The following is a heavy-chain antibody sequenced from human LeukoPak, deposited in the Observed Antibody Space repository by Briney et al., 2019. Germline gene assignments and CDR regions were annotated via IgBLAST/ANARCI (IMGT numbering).Heavy chain of an antibody. D-gene: IGHD4-17*01. CDR1: GFTFSTYW. CDR3: ARDGPAYGDYYYYYMDV. Sequence: TGGSLRLSCAASGFTFSTYWMHWVRQTPGKGLVWVSRIKTDGSSTYYADSVKGRFTISRDNAKNTLYLQMNSLRAEDTAVYYCARDGPAYGDYYYYYMDVWGKGTTVTVSS. V-gene: IGHV3-74*01. J-gene: IGHJ6*03. CDR2: IKTDGSST.